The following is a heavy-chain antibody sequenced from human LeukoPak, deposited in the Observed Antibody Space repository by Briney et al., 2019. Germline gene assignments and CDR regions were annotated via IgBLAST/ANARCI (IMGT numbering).Heavy chain of an antibody. CDR1: GFTFSNAW. Sequence: GGSLRLSCAASGFTFSNAWMSWVRQAPGKGLEWVGRIKSKTDGGTTDYAAPVKGRFTISRDDSKNTLYLQMNSLRAEDTAVYYCAKDGTYYDILTGYYTRLDYWGQGTLVTVSS. V-gene: IGHV3-15*01. CDR2: IKSKTDGGTT. CDR3: AKDGTYYDILTGYYTRLDY. J-gene: IGHJ4*02. D-gene: IGHD3-9*01.